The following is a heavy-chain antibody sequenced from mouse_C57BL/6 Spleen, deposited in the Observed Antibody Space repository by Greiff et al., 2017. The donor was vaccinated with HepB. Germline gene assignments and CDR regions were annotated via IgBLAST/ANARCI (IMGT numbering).Heavy chain of an antibody. Sequence: EVHLVESGGGLVKPGGSLKLSCAASGFTFSSYAMSWVRQTPEKRLEWVATISDGGSYTYYPDNVKGRFTISRDNAKNKLYLQMSHLKSEDTAMYYCARDRGYFDVWGTGTTVTVSS. V-gene: IGHV5-4*01. D-gene: IGHD3-3*01. CDR1: GFTFSSYA. CDR3: ARDRGYFDV. J-gene: IGHJ1*03. CDR2: ISDGGSYT.